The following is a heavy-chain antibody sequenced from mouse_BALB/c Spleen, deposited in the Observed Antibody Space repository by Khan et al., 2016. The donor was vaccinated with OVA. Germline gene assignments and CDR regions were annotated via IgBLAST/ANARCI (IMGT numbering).Heavy chain of an antibody. J-gene: IGHJ4*01. CDR2: IWAGGSK. V-gene: IGHV2-6-5*01. D-gene: IGHD2-12*01. Sequence: QVQLKESGPGLVAPSQSLSITCTVSGFSLTDYAVSWIRQPPGKGLEWLGVIWAGGSKNYYSELKSKLSISKDNYTSPVFLKVNSQQTDDTAMYFCAKGPPYNSVDYWGQGTSVTVSS. CDR1: GFSLTDYA. CDR3: AKGPPYNSVDY.